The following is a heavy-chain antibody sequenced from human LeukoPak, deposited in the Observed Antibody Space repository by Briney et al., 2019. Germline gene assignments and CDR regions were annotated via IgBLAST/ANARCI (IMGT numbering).Heavy chain of an antibody. CDR3: ARQESSGYYYDY. CDR1: GGTFSSYA. CDR2: IILIFGIA. Sequence: SVKVSCKASGGTFSSYAISWVRQAPGQGLEWMGRIILIFGIANYAQKFQGRVTITADKSTSTAYMELSSLRSEDTAVYYCARQESSGYYYDYWGQGTLVTVAS. V-gene: IGHV1-69*04. D-gene: IGHD3-22*01. J-gene: IGHJ4*02.